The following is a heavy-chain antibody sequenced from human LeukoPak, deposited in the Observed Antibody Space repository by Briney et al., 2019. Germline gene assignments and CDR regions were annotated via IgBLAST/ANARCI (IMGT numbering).Heavy chain of an antibody. CDR2: IYYSGST. Sequence: SDPLSLTCSVSGGSISSSRYYWGWIRQPPGRGLEWIGSIYYSGSTYYNPSLKSRVTISVDTSKSQFSLKLSSVTAADTAVYYCASNLEQLVADYYYYYMDVWGKGTTVTVSS. D-gene: IGHD6-6*01. V-gene: IGHV4-39*07. CDR1: GGSISSSRYY. CDR3: ASNLEQLVADYYYYYMDV. J-gene: IGHJ6*03.